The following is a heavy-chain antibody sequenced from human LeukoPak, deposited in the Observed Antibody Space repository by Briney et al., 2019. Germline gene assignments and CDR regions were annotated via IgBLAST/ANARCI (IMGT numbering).Heavy chain of an antibody. CDR2: ISYDGSNE. J-gene: IGHJ4*02. V-gene: IGHV3-30*18. Sequence: GGSLRLSCAASGFTFSSYGMHWVRQAPGKGLEWVAVISYDGSNEYYTDSVKGRFTISRDSSKNTLYLQVNSLRAEDTAVYYCAKGHSSGWYFFDYWGQGTLVTVSS. CDR1: GFTFSSYG. CDR3: AKGHSSGWYFFDY. D-gene: IGHD6-19*01.